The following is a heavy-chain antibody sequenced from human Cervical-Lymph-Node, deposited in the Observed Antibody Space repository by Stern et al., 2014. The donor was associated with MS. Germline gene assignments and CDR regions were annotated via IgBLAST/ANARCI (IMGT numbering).Heavy chain of an antibody. V-gene: IGHV1-58*01. D-gene: IGHD4-17*01. Sequence: QLVESGPEVKKPGSSVKVSCKASGFTFSNSGVQWVRQTRGQRLEWIGWIVVGSGKTNDAHKFQERVTITRDMSTSPAYMELSSLRSEDTAVFYCAAGDTVAMLGTAIDAFDIWGQGTMVTVSS. CDR1: GFTFSNSG. CDR2: IVVGSGKT. CDR3: AAGDTVAMLGTAIDAFDI. J-gene: IGHJ3*02.